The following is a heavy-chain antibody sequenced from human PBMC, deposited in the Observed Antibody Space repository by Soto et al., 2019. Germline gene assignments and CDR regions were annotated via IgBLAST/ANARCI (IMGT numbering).Heavy chain of an antibody. CDR3: ARGPQYCSSTSCRGHYYYMDV. Sequence: GGSLRLSCAASGFTFSSYSMNWVRQAPGKGLEWVSSISSSSSYIYYADSVKGRFTISRDNAKNSLYLQMNSLRAEDTAVYYCARGPQYCSSTSCRGHYYYMDVWGKGTTVTVSS. V-gene: IGHV3-21*01. J-gene: IGHJ6*03. CDR2: ISSSSSYI. CDR1: GFTFSSYS. D-gene: IGHD2-2*01.